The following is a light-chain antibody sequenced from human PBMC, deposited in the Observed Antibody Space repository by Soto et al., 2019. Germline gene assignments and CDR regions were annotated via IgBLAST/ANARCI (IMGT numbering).Light chain of an antibody. CDR3: QQYGSSPLT. Sequence: EIVLTQSPGTLSLSPGERATLSCRASQSVSSSYLAWYQQKPGHAPRLLIYGASSRATGIPDRFSGSGSGTDFTLTISRLEPEDFAVYYCQQYGSSPLTFGRGTKVDI. V-gene: IGKV3-20*01. CDR2: GAS. J-gene: IGKJ4*01. CDR1: QSVSSSY.